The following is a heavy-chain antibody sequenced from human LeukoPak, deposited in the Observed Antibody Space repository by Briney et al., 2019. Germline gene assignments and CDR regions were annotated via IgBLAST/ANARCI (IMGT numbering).Heavy chain of an antibody. J-gene: IGHJ4*02. CDR2: IYTSGST. CDR3: ARGIAARHFDY. V-gene: IGHV4-61*02. CDR1: GGSISSGSYY. Sequence: SQTLSLTCTVSGGSISSGSYYWSWIRQPAGTGLEWIGRIYTSGSTNYNPSLKSRVTISVDTSKNQFSLKLSSVTAADTAVYYCARGIAARHFDYWGQGTLVTVSS. D-gene: IGHD6-6*01.